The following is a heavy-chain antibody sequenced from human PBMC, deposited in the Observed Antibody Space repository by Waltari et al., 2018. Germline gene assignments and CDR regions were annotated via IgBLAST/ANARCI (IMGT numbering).Heavy chain of an antibody. CDR1: GGSISSYY. V-gene: IGHV4-59*01. J-gene: IGHJ4*02. CDR3: ARIGTAAAEIDY. D-gene: IGHD6-13*01. Sequence: QVQLQESGPGLVKPSETLSLTCTVSGGSISSYYWSWIRQPPGKGLEWIGYIYYSGSTNYNPALKSRVTISVDTSKNQFSLKLSSVTAADTAVYYCARIGTAAAEIDYWGQGTLVTVSS. CDR2: IYYSGST.